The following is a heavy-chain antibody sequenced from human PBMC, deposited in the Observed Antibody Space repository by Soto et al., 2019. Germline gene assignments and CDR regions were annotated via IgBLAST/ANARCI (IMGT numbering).Heavy chain of an antibody. CDR2: ISSSSSYI. Sequence: EVQVVESGGGLVKPGGSLRLSCAASGFTFSSYSMNWVRQAPGKGLEWVSSISSSSSYIYYADSVKGRFTITRDNANNSLYLQMNSLRAEDTAVYYCARGGRGYQLLHAFDIWGQGTIVTVSS. V-gene: IGHV3-21*01. CDR1: GFTFSSYS. J-gene: IGHJ3*02. D-gene: IGHD2-2*01. CDR3: ARGGRGYQLLHAFDI.